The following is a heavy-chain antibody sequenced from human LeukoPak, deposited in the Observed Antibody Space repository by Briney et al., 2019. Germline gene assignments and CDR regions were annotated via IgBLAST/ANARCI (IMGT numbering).Heavy chain of an antibody. J-gene: IGHJ6*03. V-gene: IGHV4-34*01. Sequence: PSETLSLTCAVYGGSFSTYYWTWIRQPPGKGLEWIGEINHSGSTDYNPSLRGRVTLSVDTSKNQFSLQMNSVTAADTALYYCARHRMTEVTTKVSFYYYYMDVWGKGTTVTISS. CDR3: ARHRMTEVTTKVSFYYYYMDV. CDR2: INHSGST. D-gene: IGHD4-17*01. CDR1: GGSFSTYY.